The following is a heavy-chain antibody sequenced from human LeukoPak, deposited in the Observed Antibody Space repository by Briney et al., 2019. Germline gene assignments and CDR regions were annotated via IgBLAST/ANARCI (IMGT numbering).Heavy chain of an antibody. D-gene: IGHD5-12*01. CDR1: GGTFLSYA. J-gene: IGHJ6*03. V-gene: IGHV1-69*05. Sequence: SVKVSCKASGGTFLSYAFNWVRQAPGQGLEWMGGIIGVLGAADYAQRYQGRVTITTDESTSTAYMELNGLTSDDTAVYFCATGYSGYDRIIYNYYMDVWGKGTAVTVSS. CDR2: IIGVLGAA. CDR3: ATGYSGYDRIIYNYYMDV.